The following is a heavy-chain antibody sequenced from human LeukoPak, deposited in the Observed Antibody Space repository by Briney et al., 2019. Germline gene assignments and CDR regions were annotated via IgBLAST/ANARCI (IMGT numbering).Heavy chain of an antibody. V-gene: IGHV4-38-2*02. Sequence: SETLSLTCTVSGYSISSGYDWGWIRQPPGQGLEWIGNMYHSGSTNYNPSLKSRVTISVDTSKNQFFLKLSSVTAADTAVYYCARSGYYDSSGYFDYWGQGTLVTVSS. CDR2: MYHSGST. J-gene: IGHJ4*02. CDR1: GYSISSGYD. D-gene: IGHD3-22*01. CDR3: ARSGYYDSSGYFDY.